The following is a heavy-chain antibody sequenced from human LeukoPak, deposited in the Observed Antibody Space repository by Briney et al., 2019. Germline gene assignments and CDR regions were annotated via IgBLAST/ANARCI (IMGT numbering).Heavy chain of an antibody. D-gene: IGHD5-18*01. V-gene: IGHV3-43*01. CDR3: AKDMDTAMVLDYYYGMDV. CDR2: ISWDGGST. CDR1: GFTFDDYT. Sequence: GGSLRLSCAASGFTFDDYTMHWERQAPGNGLEWVSLISWDGGSTYYADSVKGRFNISRDNSKNSLYLQMNSLRTEDTALYYCAKDMDTAMVLDYYYGMDVWGQGTTVTVSS. J-gene: IGHJ6*02.